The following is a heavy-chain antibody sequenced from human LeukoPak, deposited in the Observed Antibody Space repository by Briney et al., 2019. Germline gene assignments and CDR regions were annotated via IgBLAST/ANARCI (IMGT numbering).Heavy chain of an antibody. CDR2: INHSGST. CDR3: ARAQGWLARPYYFDY. V-gene: IGHV4-34*01. J-gene: IGHJ4*02. CDR1: SGSFSGYY. Sequence: SETLSPTRAVYSGSFSGYYWSWIRQPPGKGLEWIGEINHSGSTNYNPSLKSRVTISVDTSKNQFSLKLSSVTAADTAVYYCARAQGWLARPYYFDYWGQGTLVTVSS. D-gene: IGHD6-19*01.